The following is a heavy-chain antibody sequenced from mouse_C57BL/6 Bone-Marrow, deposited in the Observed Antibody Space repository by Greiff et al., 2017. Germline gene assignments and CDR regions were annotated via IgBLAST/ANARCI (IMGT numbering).Heavy chain of an antibody. CDR2: IDPSDSYT. J-gene: IGHJ2*01. D-gene: IGHD2-14*01. CDR1: GYTFTSYW. Sequence: QVQLQQPGAELVRPGTSVKLSCKASGYTFTSYWLHWVKQRPGQGLEWIGVIDPSDSYTNYNQKVKGKATLTVDTSSSTAYMQRSSLTSEDSAVYYCARSFGTDYWGQGTTLTVSS. CDR3: ARSFGTDY. V-gene: IGHV1-59*01.